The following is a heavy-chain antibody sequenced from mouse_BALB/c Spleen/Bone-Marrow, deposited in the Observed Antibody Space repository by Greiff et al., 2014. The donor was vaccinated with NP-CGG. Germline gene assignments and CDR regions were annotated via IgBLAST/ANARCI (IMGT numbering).Heavy chain of an antibody. Sequence: VQLQQSGTVLARPGAAVKMSCKASGYTFSNYWMHWIKRRPGQGLEWIGTIYPGNSDTTYNQKFKGKAKLTAVTSTSTAYMELSSLTNEDSAVYYCTTHARNNFDYWGQGTTLTVSS. CDR1: GYTFSNYW. V-gene: IGHV1-5*01. J-gene: IGHJ2*01. CDR2: IYPGNSDT. CDR3: TTHARNNFDY.